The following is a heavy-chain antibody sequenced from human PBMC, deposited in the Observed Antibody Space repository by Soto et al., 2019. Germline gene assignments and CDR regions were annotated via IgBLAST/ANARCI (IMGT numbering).Heavy chain of an antibody. V-gene: IGHV3-48*01. CDR3: ARAKGYDFWSGYESPGYFDY. D-gene: IGHD3-3*01. J-gene: IGHJ4*02. Sequence: GGSLRLSCAASGFTFSSYSMNWVRQAPGNGLEWVSYISSSSSTIYYADSVKGRFTISRDNAKNSLYLQMNSLRAEDTAVYYCARAKGYDFWSGYESPGYFDYWGQGTLVTVSS. CDR2: ISSSSSTI. CDR1: GFTFSSYS.